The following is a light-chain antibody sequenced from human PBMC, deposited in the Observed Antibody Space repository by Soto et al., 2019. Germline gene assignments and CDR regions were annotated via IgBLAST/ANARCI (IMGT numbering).Light chain of an antibody. J-gene: IGKJ5*01. CDR3: QQYGSSLPIT. V-gene: IGKV3-20*01. CDR2: DAS. CDR1: QSVGIY. Sequence: EIVLTQSPGTLSLSPGERATLSCRASQSVGIYLAWYQQKPGQPPRLLIYDASNRATGIPDRFSGSGSGTDYTLTISRLEPEDFAVYYCQQYGSSLPITFGQGTRLEIK.